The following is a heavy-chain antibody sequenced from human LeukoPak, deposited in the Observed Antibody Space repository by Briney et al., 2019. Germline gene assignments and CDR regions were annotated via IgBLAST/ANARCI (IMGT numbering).Heavy chain of an antibody. CDR2: IYYSGTT. Sequence: SETLSLTCTVSGASISSGDYYWSWIRQPPGKGLEWIGYIYYSGTTNYNPSLKTRVTISVDTSKNQFSLKLTSVTAADTAVYYCARGPNYVWGSYRYFDYWGQGILVTVSS. CDR1: GASISSGDYY. V-gene: IGHV4-30-4*01. D-gene: IGHD3-16*02. J-gene: IGHJ4*02. CDR3: ARGPNYVWGSYRYFDY.